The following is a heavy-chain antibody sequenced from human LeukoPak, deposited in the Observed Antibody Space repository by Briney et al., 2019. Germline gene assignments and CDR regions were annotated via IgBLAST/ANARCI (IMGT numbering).Heavy chain of an antibody. D-gene: IGHD3-10*01. CDR2: ISSSSSYI. Sequence: PGGSLRLSCAASGFTFSSYSMNWVRQAPGKGLEWVSSISSSSSYIYYADSVKGRFTISRDNAKNSLYLQMNSLRAEDTAVYYCARERRYYYGSGSAFDAFDIWGQGTMVNVSS. J-gene: IGHJ3*02. CDR3: ARERRYYYGSGSAFDAFDI. CDR1: GFTFSSYS. V-gene: IGHV3-21*01.